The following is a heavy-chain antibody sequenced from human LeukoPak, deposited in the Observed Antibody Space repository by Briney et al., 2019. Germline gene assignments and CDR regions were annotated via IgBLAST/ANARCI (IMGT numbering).Heavy chain of an antibody. CDR2: IYTSGST. Sequence: SETLSLTCTVSGGSISSGSYYWSWIRQPAGKGLEWIGRIYTSGSTNYNPSLKSRVTISVDTSKNQFSLKLSSVTAADTAVYYCARDRGRGGPDAFDIWGQGTMVTVSS. CDR1: GGSISSGSYY. D-gene: IGHD3-10*01. CDR3: ARDRGRGGPDAFDI. J-gene: IGHJ3*02. V-gene: IGHV4-61*02.